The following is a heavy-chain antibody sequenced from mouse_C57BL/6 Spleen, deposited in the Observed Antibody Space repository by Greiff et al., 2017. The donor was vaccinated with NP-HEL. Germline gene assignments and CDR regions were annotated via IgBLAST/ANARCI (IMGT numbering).Heavy chain of an antibody. Sequence: QVQLQQSGPGLVQPSQSLSITCTVSGFSLTSYGVHWVRQSPGKGLEWLGVIWSGGSTDYNAAFISRLSISKDNSKSQVFFKMNSLQADDTAIYYCARNRITTVVAPRYFDVWGTGTTVTVSS. CDR1: GFSLTSYG. CDR3: ARNRITTVVAPRYFDV. D-gene: IGHD1-1*01. J-gene: IGHJ1*03. CDR2: IWSGGST. V-gene: IGHV2-2*01.